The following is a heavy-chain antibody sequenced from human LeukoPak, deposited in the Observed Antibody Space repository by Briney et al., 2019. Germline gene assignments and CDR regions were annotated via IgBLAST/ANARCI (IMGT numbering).Heavy chain of an antibody. V-gene: IGHV4-31*03. CDR3: ARDHSGRTGFDP. CDR2: IYYSGST. Sequence: SETPSLTCTVSGGSISSGGYYWSWIRQHPGKGLEWIGYIYYSGSTYYNPSLKSRVTISVDTSKNQFSLKLSSVTAADTAVYYCARDHSGRTGFDPWGQGTLVTVSS. D-gene: IGHD6-25*01. J-gene: IGHJ5*02. CDR1: GGSISSGGYY.